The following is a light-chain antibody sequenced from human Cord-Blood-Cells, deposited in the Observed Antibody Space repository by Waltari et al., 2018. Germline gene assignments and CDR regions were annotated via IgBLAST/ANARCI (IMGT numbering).Light chain of an antibody. Sequence: DIKLTQSPSFLSASVGDRVTITCRASQGISSYLACYQPKPGKAPKLLIYAASTLQSGVPSRFSGSGSGTEFTLTISSLQPEDCATYYCQQLNSFGGGTKVEIK. V-gene: IGKV1-9*01. J-gene: IGKJ4*01. CDR2: AAS. CDR3: QQLNS. CDR1: QGISSY.